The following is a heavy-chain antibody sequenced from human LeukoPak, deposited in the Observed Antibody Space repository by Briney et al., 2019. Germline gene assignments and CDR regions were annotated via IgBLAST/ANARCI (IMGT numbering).Heavy chain of an antibody. Sequence: VASVKVSCKASVCTFRRYTISGLRQAPGKGREWMGRIIPILGIANYAQKFQGRVTITADKSTSTDYMELSSLRSEDTAVYYCARDYFRPNTAMDRWDAFDIWGQGKMVTVSS. J-gene: IGHJ3*02. V-gene: IGHV1-69*04. CDR3: ARDYFRPNTAMDRWDAFDI. CDR2: IIPILGIA. D-gene: IGHD5-18*01. CDR1: VCTFRRYT.